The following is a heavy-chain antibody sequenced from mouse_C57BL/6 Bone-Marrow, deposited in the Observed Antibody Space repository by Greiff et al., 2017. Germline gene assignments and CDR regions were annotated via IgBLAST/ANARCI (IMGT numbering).Heavy chain of an antibody. V-gene: IGHV1-66*01. CDR1: GYSFTSYY. Sequence: VQLQQSGPELVKPGASVKISCKASGYSFTSYYIHWVKQRPGQGLEWIGWIYPGSGNTKYNEKFKGKAPLTADTSSSTAYMQLSSLTSEDSAVYYCARPDGYPHYYAMDYWGQGTSVTVSS. CDR3: ARPDGYPHYYAMDY. J-gene: IGHJ4*01. CDR2: IYPGSGNT. D-gene: IGHD2-3*01.